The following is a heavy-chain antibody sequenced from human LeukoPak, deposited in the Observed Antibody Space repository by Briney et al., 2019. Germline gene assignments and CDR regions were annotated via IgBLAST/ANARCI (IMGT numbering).Heavy chain of an antibody. CDR3: ARDWNDVPDY. V-gene: IGHV3-7*01. CDR2: IKQDGSEK. D-gene: IGHD1-1*01. Sequence: PGGSLRLSCAASGFTVSSNYMSWVRQAPGKGLEWVANIKQDGSEKYYVDSVKGRFTISRDNAKNSLYLQMNSLRAEDTAVYYCARDWNDVPDYWGQGTLVTVSS. CDR1: GFTVSSNY. J-gene: IGHJ4*02.